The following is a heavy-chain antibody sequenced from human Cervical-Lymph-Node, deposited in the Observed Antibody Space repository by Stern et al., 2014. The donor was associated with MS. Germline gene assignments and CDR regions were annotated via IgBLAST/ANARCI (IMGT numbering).Heavy chain of an antibody. CDR1: GYSLTNTW. CDR2: IYPGDSET. CDR3: ARGRGIALRPDY. Sequence: EVHLVESGAELKKPGESLRISCKGSGYSLTNTWIGWVRQMPGKGLEWMVIIYPGDSETRSSPSFQGQVTISADKSINTAYLQWSSLKASDTAMYYCARGRGIALRPDYWGQGTLVTVSS. V-gene: IGHV5-51*03. J-gene: IGHJ4*02. D-gene: IGHD6-13*01.